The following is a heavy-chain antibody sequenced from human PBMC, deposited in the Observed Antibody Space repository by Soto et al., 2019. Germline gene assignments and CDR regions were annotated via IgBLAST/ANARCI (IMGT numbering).Heavy chain of an antibody. J-gene: IGHJ3*02. CDR3: AREGIAAAGMYAFDI. CDR2: IWYDGSNK. CDR1: GFTFSSYG. Sequence: GGSLRLSCAASGFTFSSYGMHWVRQAPGKGLEWVAVIWYDGSNKYYADSVKGRFTISRDNSKNTLYLQMNSLRAKDTAVYYCAREGIAAAGMYAFDIWGQGTMVTVSS. D-gene: IGHD6-13*01. V-gene: IGHV3-33*01.